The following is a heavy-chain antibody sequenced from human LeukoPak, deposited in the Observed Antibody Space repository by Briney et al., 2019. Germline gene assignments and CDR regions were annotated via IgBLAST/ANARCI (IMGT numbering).Heavy chain of an antibody. Sequence: SETLSLTCTVSGYFISRGYYWGWIRQPPGKGLEGMGNIFHNGSTYYNPSLKSRVTISVDTSKNHFSLKLSFVTAADTALYYCARSAGLPITNWFDPWGQGTLVSVSS. V-gene: IGHV4-38-2*02. CDR2: IFHNGST. J-gene: IGHJ5*02. CDR1: GYFISRGYY. CDR3: ARSAGLPITNWFDP. D-gene: IGHD5-24*01.